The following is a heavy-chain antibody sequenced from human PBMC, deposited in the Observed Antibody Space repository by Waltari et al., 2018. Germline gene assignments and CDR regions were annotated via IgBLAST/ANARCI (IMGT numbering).Heavy chain of an antibody. D-gene: IGHD6-13*01. V-gene: IGHV1-2*06. CDR2: INPNSGGT. J-gene: IGHJ4*02. Sequence: QVQLVQSGAEVKKPGASVKVSCKASGYTFTGYYMHWVRQAPGQGLGGMGRINPNSGGTNYAQKFQGRVTMTRDTSISTAYMELSRLRSDDTAVYYCARRKLAAAATCWDYWGQGTLVTVSS. CDR1: GYTFTGYY. CDR3: ARRKLAAAATCWDY.